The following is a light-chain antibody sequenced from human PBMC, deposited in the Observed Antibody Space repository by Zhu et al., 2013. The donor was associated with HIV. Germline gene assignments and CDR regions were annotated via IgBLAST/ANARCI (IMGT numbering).Light chain of an antibody. V-gene: IGKV3-20*01. CDR3: QQYDSYLYT. J-gene: IGKJ2*01. Sequence: EIVLTQSPGTLSLSPGERATLSCRASQSVSRNYLAWYQQKPGQAPRLLIYGASSRATGIPDRFSGSGSGTDFTLTISSLQPDDFATYYCQQYDSYLYTFGQGTKLEIK. CDR2: GAS. CDR1: QSVSRNY.